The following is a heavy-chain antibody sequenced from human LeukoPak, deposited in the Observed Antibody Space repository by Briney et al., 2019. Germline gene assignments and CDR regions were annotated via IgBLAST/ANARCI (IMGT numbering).Heavy chain of an antibody. D-gene: IGHD6-13*01. CDR2: IYYSGST. CDR1: GGSISSSSYY. V-gene: IGHV4-39*01. CDR3: ARLSPLQQLVAVDY. J-gene: IGHJ4*02. Sequence: SETLSLTCTVSGGSISSSSYYWGWIRQPPGKGLEWIGSIYYSGSTYYNPSLKSRVTISVDTSKNQFSLKLSSVTAADTAVYYCARLSPLQQLVAVDYWGQGTLVTVSS.